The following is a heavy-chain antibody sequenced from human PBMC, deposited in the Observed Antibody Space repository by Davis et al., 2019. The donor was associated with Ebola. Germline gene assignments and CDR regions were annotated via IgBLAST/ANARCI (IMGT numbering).Heavy chain of an antibody. CDR3: ARLSSTGHLDY. V-gene: IGHV4-59*08. D-gene: IGHD6-19*01. J-gene: IGHJ4*02. CDR2: IYYSGTT. CDR1: GASISSYY. Sequence: SETLSLTCTVSGASISSYYWSWIRQPPGKGLEWIGYIYYSGTTNNNPSLQSRVTISIDTSKNEFSLRLSSVTAAATAVYYCARLSSTGHLDYWGQGTLVTVSS.